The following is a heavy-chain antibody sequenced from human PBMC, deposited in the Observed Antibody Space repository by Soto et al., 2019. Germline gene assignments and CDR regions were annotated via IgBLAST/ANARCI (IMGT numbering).Heavy chain of an antibody. Sequence: SVKVSCKASGYTITSYGMSWVLHAPGQGLDWMGWISAYNSNTNYAQKLHGRVTMTTDTSTSTAYMELRSLRSDDTAVYYCARAIYSSSWYPHNWFDPWGQGTLVTVSS. D-gene: IGHD6-13*01. J-gene: IGHJ5*02. CDR2: ISAYNSNT. CDR3: ARAIYSSSWYPHNWFDP. V-gene: IGHV1-18*01. CDR1: GYTITSYG.